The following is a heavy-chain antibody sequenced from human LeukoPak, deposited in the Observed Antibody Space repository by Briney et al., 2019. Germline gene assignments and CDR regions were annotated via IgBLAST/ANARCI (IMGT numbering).Heavy chain of an antibody. CDR1: GFTFTSYA. Sequence: SGGSLRLSCAASGFTFTSYAMSWVRQAPGKGLEWVSAITGTGGSTYYAASVKGRLTVSRDNSKNTLYLLMSSLRAEDTAMYYCAKVRDTRDWYKDAFDIWGQGTRVTVSS. V-gene: IGHV3-23*01. CDR3: AKVRDTRDWYKDAFDI. J-gene: IGHJ3*02. D-gene: IGHD6-19*01. CDR2: ITGTGGST.